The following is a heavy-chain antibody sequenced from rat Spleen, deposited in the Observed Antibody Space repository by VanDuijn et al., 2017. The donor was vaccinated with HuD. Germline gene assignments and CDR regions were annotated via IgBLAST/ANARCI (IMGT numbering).Heavy chain of an antibody. J-gene: IGHJ3*01. CDR2: ISTGGGST. CDR1: GFTLSDHY. D-gene: IGHD1-11*01. CDR3: ARDYRGYSDWFAY. V-gene: IGHV5-27*01. Sequence: EVQLVESDGGLVQPGRSLKLSCAASGFTLSDHYMAWVRQAPTKGLEWVAYISTGGGSTYYRDSVKGRFTISRDNAKSTLYLQMDSLRSEDTATYYCARDYRGYSDWFAYWGQGTLVTVSS.